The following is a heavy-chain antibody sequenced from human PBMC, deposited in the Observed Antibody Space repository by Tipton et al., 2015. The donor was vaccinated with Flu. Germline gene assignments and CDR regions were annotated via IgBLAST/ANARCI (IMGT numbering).Heavy chain of an antibody. V-gene: IGHV3-7*01. CDR1: GFTFNNYW. J-gene: IGHJ4*02. Sequence: SLRLSCVVSGFTFNNYWMSWVRQAPGKGLEWLANIKQDGSTKYYVESVRGRFTISRDNARNSLYLQMDSLRAEDTAVYFCARLGLPDFWGQGTLVTVSS. D-gene: IGHD3-16*01. CDR2: IKQDGSTK. CDR3: ARLGLPDF.